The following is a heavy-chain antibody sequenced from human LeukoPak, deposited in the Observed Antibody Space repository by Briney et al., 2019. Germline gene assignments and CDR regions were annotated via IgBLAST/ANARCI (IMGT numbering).Heavy chain of an antibody. CDR1: GFTFSSYG. V-gene: IGHV3-48*01. CDR2: ISSSSSTI. D-gene: IGHD3-9*01. J-gene: IGHJ6*03. Sequence: GGSLRLSCAASGFTFSSYGMHWVRQAPGKGLEWVSYISSSSSTIYYADSVKGRFTISRDNAKNSLYLQMNSLRAEDTAVYYCARERNVLRYFDWLSTYYYYYYYMDVWGKGTTVTVSS. CDR3: ARERNVLRYFDWLSTYYYYYYYMDV.